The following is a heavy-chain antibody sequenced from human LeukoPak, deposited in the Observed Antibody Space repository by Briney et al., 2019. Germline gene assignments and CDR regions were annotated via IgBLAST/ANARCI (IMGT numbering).Heavy chain of an antibody. J-gene: IGHJ6*03. D-gene: IGHD3-10*01. V-gene: IGHV3-21*01. CDR1: GFTFSTYS. CDR3: ARGKAFDMDV. CDR2: IDSSSNYI. Sequence: GGSLRLSCVASGFTFSTYSMNWFRQAPGKGLEWVSDIDSSSNYIYYADSVKGRFTISRDNAKNSLYLQMNSLRAEDTAAYYCARGKAFDMDVWGKGTTVTVSS.